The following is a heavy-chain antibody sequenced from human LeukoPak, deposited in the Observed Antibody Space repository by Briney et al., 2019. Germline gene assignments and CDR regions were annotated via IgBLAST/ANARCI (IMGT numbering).Heavy chain of an antibody. J-gene: IGHJ3*02. Sequence: GASVKVSCKASGYTFTSYGISWVRQAPGQGLEWMGWINPNSGGTNYAQKFQGRVTMTRDTSISTAYMELSSLRSEDTAVYYCAREEGRGVAFDIWGQGTMVTVSS. V-gene: IGHV1-2*02. CDR3: AREEGRGVAFDI. CDR2: INPNSGGT. CDR1: GYTFTSYG. D-gene: IGHD3-10*01.